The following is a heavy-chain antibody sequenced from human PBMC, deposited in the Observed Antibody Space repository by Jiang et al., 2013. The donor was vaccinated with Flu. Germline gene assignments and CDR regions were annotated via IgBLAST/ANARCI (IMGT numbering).Heavy chain of an antibody. V-gene: IGHV4-38-2*01. D-gene: IGHD6-13*01. J-gene: IGHJ4*02. CDR3: ARHSQQLALYYFDY. Sequence: LLKPSETLSLTCAVSGYSISSGYYWGWIRQPPGKGLEWIGSIYHSGSTYYNPSLKSRVTISVDTSKNQFSLKLSSVTAADTAVYYCARHSQQLALYYFDYWGQGTLVTVSS. CDR1: GYSISSGYY. CDR2: IYHSGST.